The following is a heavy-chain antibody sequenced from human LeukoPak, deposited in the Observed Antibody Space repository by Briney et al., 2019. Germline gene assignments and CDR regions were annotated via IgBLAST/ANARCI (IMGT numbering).Heavy chain of an antibody. J-gene: IGHJ3*02. D-gene: IGHD1-26*01. CDR1: GGSTSSYY. V-gene: IGHV4-4*08. CDR3: AREGVRELGPLRAFDI. Sequence: SETLSLTCTVSGGSTSSYYWSWIRQPPGKGLEWIGRIYTSGSTNYNPSLKSRVTISVDTSKNQFSLKLSSVTAADTAVYYCAREGVRELGPLRAFDIWGQGTMVTVSS. CDR2: IYTSGST.